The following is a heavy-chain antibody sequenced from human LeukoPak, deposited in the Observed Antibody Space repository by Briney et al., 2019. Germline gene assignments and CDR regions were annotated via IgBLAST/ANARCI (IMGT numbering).Heavy chain of an antibody. CDR3: ARTVTYDAFDI. CDR1: GGSISSGGYY. J-gene: IGHJ3*02. D-gene: IGHD4-11*01. V-gene: IGHV4-30-2*01. Sequence: SETLSLTCTVSGGSISSGGYYWSWIRQPPGKGLEWIGYIYHSGSTYYNPSLKSRVTISVDRSKNQFSLKLSSVTAADTAVYYCARTVTYDAFDIWGQGTMVTVSS. CDR2: IYHSGST.